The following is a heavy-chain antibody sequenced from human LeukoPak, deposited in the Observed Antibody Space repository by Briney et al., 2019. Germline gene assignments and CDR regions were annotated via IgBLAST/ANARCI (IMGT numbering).Heavy chain of an antibody. CDR2: INLSGGST. CDR3: ARGESSMATRYDAFDI. Sequence: ASVKVSCKASGYTFTSYHMHWVRQAPGQGLEWMGLINLSGGSTTYAQRFQGRVTLTRDTSTSTVYMELSSLRSEDTAVYYCARGESSMATRYDAFDIWGQGTMVTVSS. J-gene: IGHJ3*02. CDR1: GYTFTSYH. V-gene: IGHV1-46*01. D-gene: IGHD5-24*01.